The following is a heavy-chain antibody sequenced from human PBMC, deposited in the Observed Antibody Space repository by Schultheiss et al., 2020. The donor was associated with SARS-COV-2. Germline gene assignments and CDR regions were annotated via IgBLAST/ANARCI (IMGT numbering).Heavy chain of an antibody. J-gene: IGHJ6*02. CDR1: GGSVSSGSYY. V-gene: IGHV4-31*01. D-gene: IGHD3-16*02. CDR3: ARRYHEPMITFGGVIVDYYGMDV. Sequence: SETLSLTCTVSGGSVSSGSYYWSWIRQPPGKGLEWIGEINHSGSTNYNPSLKSLVTISVDTSKNQFSLKLSSVTAADTAVYYCARRYHEPMITFGGVIVDYYGMDVWGQGTTVTVSS. CDR2: INHSGST.